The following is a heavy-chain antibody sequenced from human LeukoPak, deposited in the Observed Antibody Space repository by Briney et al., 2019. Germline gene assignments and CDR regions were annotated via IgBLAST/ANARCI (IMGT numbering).Heavy chain of an antibody. J-gene: IGHJ5*02. V-gene: IGHV3-23*01. CDR3: AKDAFDYYDSSGPES. Sequence: GASLRLSCAASGFTFSSYAMSWVRQAPGKGLEWVSAISGSGGSTYYADSVKGRFTISGDNSKNTLYLQMNSLRAEDTAVYYCAKDAFDYYDSSGPESWGQGTLVTVSS. CDR1: GFTFSSYA. D-gene: IGHD3-22*01. CDR2: ISGSGGST.